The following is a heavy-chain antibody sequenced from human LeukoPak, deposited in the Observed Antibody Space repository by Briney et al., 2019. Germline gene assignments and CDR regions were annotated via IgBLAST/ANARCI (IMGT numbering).Heavy chain of an antibody. Sequence: SVKVSCKASGGTFSSYAISWVRQAPGQGLEWMGRIIPILGIANYAQKFQGRVTITADKSTSTAYMELSSLRSEDTAVYYCARRMAVAGYCSSTSCPRTYWGFDPWGQGTLVTVSS. V-gene: IGHV1-69*04. D-gene: IGHD2-2*01. CDR1: GGTFSSYA. CDR2: IIPILGIA. CDR3: ARRMAVAGYCSSTSCPRTYWGFDP. J-gene: IGHJ5*02.